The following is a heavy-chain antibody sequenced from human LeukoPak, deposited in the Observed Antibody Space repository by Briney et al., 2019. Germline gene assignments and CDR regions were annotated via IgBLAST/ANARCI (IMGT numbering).Heavy chain of an antibody. Sequence: PGGSLRLSCAASGFTFSTYSMNWVRQAPGKGLEWVSAISSDGKYIYYAASVKGRFTVSRDNAKNSLYLQMNSLRAEDTAVYYCAKGGGSGYGSGTLSNXXQGTLVTVSS. CDR2: ISSDGKYI. J-gene: IGHJ4*02. V-gene: IGHV3-21*01. CDR1: GFTFSTYS. CDR3: AKGGGSGYGSGTLSN. D-gene: IGHD3-10*01.